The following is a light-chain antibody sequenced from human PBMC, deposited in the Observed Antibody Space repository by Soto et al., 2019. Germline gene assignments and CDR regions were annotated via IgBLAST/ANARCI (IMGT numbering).Light chain of an antibody. J-gene: IGKJ1*01. CDR2: DAS. Sequence: IVLTQSPATLSLSPGERATLSCRASQSVSSYLAWYQQKPGQAPRLLIYDASSRATGIPARFSGSGSGTDFTLTISSLEPEDFAVYYCQQRLMTFGQGTNVEI. CDR3: QQRLMT. CDR1: QSVSSY. V-gene: IGKV3-11*01.